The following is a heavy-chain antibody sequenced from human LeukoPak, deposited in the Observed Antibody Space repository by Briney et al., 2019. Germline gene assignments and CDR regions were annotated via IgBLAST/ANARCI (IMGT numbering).Heavy chain of an antibody. V-gene: IGHV3-48*04. J-gene: IGHJ4*02. CDR1: GFTFSSYS. CDR2: ISSSSSTE. CDR3: SGGSARNPIDYGGNFDY. D-gene: IGHD4-23*01. Sequence: GGSLRLSCAATGFTFSSYSMHWVRQAPGKGLEWVSYISSSSSTEYYADSVKGRFTISRDDAKNSLYLQMNSLRAEDTAVDYCSGGSARNPIDYGGNFDYWGEGTLVSVCS.